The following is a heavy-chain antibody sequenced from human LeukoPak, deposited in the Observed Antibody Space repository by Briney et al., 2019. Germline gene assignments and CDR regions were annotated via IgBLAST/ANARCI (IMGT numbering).Heavy chain of an antibody. Sequence: GGSLRLSCAASGFTVSSNYMSWVRQAPGKGLEWVSVIYSGGSTYYADSVKGRFTISGDNSKNTLYLQMNSLRAEDTAVYYCARVGHYDSQLASEYDYWGQGTLVTVSS. CDR3: ARVGHYDSQLASEYDY. D-gene: IGHD3-3*01. V-gene: IGHV3-66*01. J-gene: IGHJ4*02. CDR2: IYSGGST. CDR1: GFTVSSNY.